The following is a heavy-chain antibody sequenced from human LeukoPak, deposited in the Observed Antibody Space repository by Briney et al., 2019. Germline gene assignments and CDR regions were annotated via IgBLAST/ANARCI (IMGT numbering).Heavy chain of an antibody. J-gene: IGHJ4*02. Sequence: GGSLRLSCAASGFTFSTYVIHWVRQAPGKGLDWVAVMSFNGKNTYYADSVKGRFTVSRDNSKNTLYLQMNSLRPEDTAVYYCAREGFYGSGSSPTFYFDYWGQGTLVTVSS. CDR3: AREGFYGSGSSPTFYFDY. V-gene: IGHV3-30*04. D-gene: IGHD3-10*01. CDR1: GFTFSTYV. CDR2: MSFNGKNT.